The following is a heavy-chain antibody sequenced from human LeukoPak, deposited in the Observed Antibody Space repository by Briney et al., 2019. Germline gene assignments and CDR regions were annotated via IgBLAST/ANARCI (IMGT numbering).Heavy chain of an antibody. D-gene: IGHD6-19*01. J-gene: IGHJ4*02. V-gene: IGHV3-23*01. Sequence: QAGGSLRLSCAPSGFTFSSYAMSWVRQAPGKGLEWVSAISGSGCSTYYADSVKGRLTISRDNSKNTLYLKMNSLSAEDTAVYYCAKGSPIAVAGYFDSWGQGTLVTVSS. CDR3: AKGSPIAVAGYFDS. CDR2: ISGSGCST. CDR1: GFTFSSYA.